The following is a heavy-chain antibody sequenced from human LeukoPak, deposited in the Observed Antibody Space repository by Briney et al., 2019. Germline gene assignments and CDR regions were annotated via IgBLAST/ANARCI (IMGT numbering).Heavy chain of an antibody. V-gene: IGHV3-21*01. Sequence: KPGGSLRLSCAASGFTFSTYSMNWVRQGPGKGLEWVSSISSSSSYIYYADSVKGRFTISRDNAKNSLYLQMNSLRAEDTAVYYCAGDLQTFGGVIYSFDIWGQGTTVTVSS. CDR3: AGDLQTFGGVIYSFDI. CDR1: GFTFSTYS. J-gene: IGHJ3*02. D-gene: IGHD3-16*02. CDR2: ISSSSSYI.